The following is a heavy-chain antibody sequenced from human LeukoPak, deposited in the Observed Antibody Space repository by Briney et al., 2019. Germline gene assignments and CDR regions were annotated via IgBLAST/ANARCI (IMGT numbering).Heavy chain of an antibody. V-gene: IGHV4-39*01. CDR1: GGSISSSSYY. CDR2: IYYSGST. J-gene: IGHJ5*02. D-gene: IGHD6-19*01. Sequence: KASETLSLTCTVSGGSISSSSYYWGWIRQPPGKGLEWIGSIYYSGSTYYNPSLKSRVTISVDTSKNQFSLKLSSVTAADTAVYYCARLALYSSGWRNRAYNWFDPWGQGTLVTVSS. CDR3: ARLALYSSGWRNRAYNWFDP.